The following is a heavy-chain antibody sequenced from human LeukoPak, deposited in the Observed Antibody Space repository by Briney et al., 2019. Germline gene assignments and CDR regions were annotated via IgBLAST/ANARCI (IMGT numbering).Heavy chain of an antibody. CDR3: ARGAVAGAFDY. CDR1: GGSFSGYY. V-gene: IGHV4-34*01. D-gene: IGHD6-19*01. Sequence: SETLSLTCAVYGGSFSGYYWSWIRQPPGRGPEWIGEINHSGSTNYNPSLKSRVTISVDTSKNQFSLKLSSVTAADTAVYYCARGAVAGAFDYWGQGTLVTVSS. J-gene: IGHJ4*02. CDR2: INHSGST.